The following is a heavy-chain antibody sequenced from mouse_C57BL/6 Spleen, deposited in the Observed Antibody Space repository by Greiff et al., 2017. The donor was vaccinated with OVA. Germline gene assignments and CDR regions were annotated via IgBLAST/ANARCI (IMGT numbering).Heavy chain of an antibody. CDR2: ISNGGGST. CDR3: ARQGDYGSSYAMDY. V-gene: IGHV5-12*01. Sequence: EVQRVESGGGLVQPGGSLKLSCAASGFTFSDYYMYWVRQTPEKRLEWVAYISNGGGSTYYPDTVKGRFTISRDNAKNTLYLQMSRLKSEDTAMYYCARQGDYGSSYAMDYWGQGTSVTVSS. D-gene: IGHD1-1*01. CDR1: GFTFSDYY. J-gene: IGHJ4*01.